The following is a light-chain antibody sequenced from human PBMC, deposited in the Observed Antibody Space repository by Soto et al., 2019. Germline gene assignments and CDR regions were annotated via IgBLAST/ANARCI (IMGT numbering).Light chain of an antibody. CDR3: QQYNKWPLT. J-gene: IGKJ1*01. Sequence: EIVMTQSPATLSVSPGERATLSCRASQSVSSNLAWYQQKPGQAPSLLIYGASTRATGVPPTFSGSASGTEFTLTISSLQSEDFTVYYCQQYNKWPLTFGQGTKVDI. CDR1: QSVSSN. V-gene: IGKV3-15*01. CDR2: GAS.